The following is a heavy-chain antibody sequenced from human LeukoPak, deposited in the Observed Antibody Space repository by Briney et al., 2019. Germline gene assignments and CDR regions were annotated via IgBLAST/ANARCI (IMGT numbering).Heavy chain of an antibody. V-gene: IGHV3-15*01. Sequence: GGSLRLSCAASGFTFSNAWMSWVRQAPGKGLEWVGRIKSKTDGGTTDYAAPVKGRFTISRDDSKNTLYLQMNSLKTEGTAVYYCTTAYSSSWYYFDYWGQGTLVTVSS. CDR2: IKSKTDGGTT. CDR3: TTAYSSSWYYFDY. J-gene: IGHJ4*02. CDR1: GFTFSNAW. D-gene: IGHD6-13*01.